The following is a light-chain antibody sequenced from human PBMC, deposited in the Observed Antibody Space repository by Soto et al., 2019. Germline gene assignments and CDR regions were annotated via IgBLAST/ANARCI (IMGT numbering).Light chain of an antibody. J-gene: IGKJ2*01. CDR3: QQCNNWPLYT. CDR2: GAS. CDR1: QSVSSN. V-gene: IGKV3-15*01. Sequence: EIVMTQSPVTLSVSPGERATLSCRASQSVSSNLAWYPQKPGQAPRLLIYGASTRATGIPARFSGSGSGTEFTLTISSLQSEDFAVYYCQQCNNWPLYTFGQGTKLEIK.